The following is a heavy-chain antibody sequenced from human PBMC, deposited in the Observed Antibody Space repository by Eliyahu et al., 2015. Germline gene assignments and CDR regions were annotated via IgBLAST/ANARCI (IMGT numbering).Heavy chain of an antibody. D-gene: IGHD3-22*01. J-gene: IGHJ4*02. CDR3: ARGGDVSSGYNFDY. CDR2: IWNDGRYK. V-gene: IGHV3-33*01. CDR1: GFXFXRYX. Sequence: QVQLVESGGGVVQPGGSLRLSCAASGFXFXRYXMHWVRQAPGKGLEWVAVIWNDGRYKYYSDSIKGRFTISRDNSKNTLSVQMNSLRAEDTAVYYCARGGDVSSGYNFDYWGQGTLVTVSS.